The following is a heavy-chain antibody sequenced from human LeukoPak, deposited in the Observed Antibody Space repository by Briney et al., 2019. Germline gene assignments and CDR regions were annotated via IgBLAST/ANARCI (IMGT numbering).Heavy chain of an antibody. CDR2: ISSSSSYI. V-gene: IGHV3-21*01. D-gene: IGHD2-8*01. CDR1: GFTFSSYW. Sequence: GGSLRLSCAASGFTFSSYWMSWVRQAPGKGLEWVSSISSSSSYIYYADSVKGRFTISRDNAKNSLYLQMNSLRAEDTAVYYCARVFRNIVLMVYAIPVGAFDIWGQGTMVTVSS. J-gene: IGHJ3*02. CDR3: ARVFRNIVLMVYAIPVGAFDI.